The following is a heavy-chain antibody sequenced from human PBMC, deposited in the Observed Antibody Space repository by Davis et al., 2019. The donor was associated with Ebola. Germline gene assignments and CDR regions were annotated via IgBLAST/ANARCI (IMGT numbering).Heavy chain of an antibody. Sequence: SETLSLTCAVSGGSISSSNWWRWVRQPPGKGLEWIGEIYHSGSTNYNPSLKSRVTISVDTSKNQFSLKLSSVTAADTAVYYCARQSGYPYYFDYWGQGTLVTVSS. CDR1: GGSISSSNW. D-gene: IGHD6-25*01. V-gene: IGHV4-4*02. J-gene: IGHJ4*02. CDR2: IYHSGST. CDR3: ARQSGYPYYFDY.